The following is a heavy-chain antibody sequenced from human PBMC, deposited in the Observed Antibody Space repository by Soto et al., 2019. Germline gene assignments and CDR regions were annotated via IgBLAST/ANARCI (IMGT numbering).Heavy chain of an antibody. J-gene: IGHJ6*03. CDR1: GFTFSDYY. Sequence: GGSLRLSCAASGFTFSDYYMSWIRQAPGKGLEWVSYISSSGSTIYYADSVKGRFTISRDNAKNSLYLQMNSLRAEDTAVYYCARAGGSSSHPYYYYYYMDVWGKETTVTVSS. V-gene: IGHV3-11*01. CDR2: ISSSGSTI. D-gene: IGHD6-13*01. CDR3: ARAGGSSSHPYYYYYYMDV.